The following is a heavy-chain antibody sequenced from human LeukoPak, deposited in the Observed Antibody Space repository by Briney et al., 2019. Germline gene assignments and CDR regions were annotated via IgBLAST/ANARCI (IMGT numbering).Heavy chain of an antibody. CDR2: ISGGGGST. CDR1: GFPFTRYS. Sequence: PGGSLRLSCAPSGFPFTRYSMNWVRPAPGKGLESASTISGGGGSTYYADSVKGRFTISRDNSKNTLYLQVNSLRAEDTAVYYCAKGGKWDVTPFDYWGQGTLVTVSS. D-gene: IGHD1-26*01. J-gene: IGHJ4*02. CDR3: AKGGKWDVTPFDY. V-gene: IGHV3-23*01.